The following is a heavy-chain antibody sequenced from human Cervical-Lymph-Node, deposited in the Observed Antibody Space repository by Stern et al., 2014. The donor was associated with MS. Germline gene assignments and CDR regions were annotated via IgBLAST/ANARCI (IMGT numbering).Heavy chain of an antibody. J-gene: IGHJ4*02. Sequence: EQLVESGGNVVQPGRSLRLSCAASGFSFSDYGIHWVRQAPGKALEWVAVISYDGTHKYYTDSVKGRGTISRDNSKNTVYFEMNSLRSDDTAVYYCAKDLGGNAFDYWGQGTLVIVSS. CDR1: GFSFSDYG. V-gene: IGHV3-30*18. D-gene: IGHD4-23*01. CDR2: ISYDGTHK. CDR3: AKDLGGNAFDY.